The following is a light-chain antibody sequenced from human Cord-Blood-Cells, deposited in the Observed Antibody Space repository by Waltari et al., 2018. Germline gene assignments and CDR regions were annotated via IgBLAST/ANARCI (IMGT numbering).Light chain of an antibody. J-gene: IGLJ1*01. Sequence: SYELTQPPSVSVSPGQTARITCPGDALPHQYAYWYQQKPGQAPVLVIYKDSGRPSGIPERFSGSSSGTTVTLTISGVQAEDEADYYCQSADSSGTYVFGTGTKVTVL. V-gene: IGLV3-25*03. CDR3: QSADSSGTYV. CDR1: ALPHQY. CDR2: KDS.